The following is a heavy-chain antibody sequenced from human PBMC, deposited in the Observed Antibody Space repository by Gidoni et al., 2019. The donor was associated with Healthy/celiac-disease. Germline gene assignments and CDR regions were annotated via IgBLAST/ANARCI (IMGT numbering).Heavy chain of an antibody. D-gene: IGHD6-19*01. CDR1: GFTFSSYA. J-gene: IGHJ3*02. V-gene: IGHV3-23*01. Sequence: EVQLLESGGGLVQPGGSLRLSCAASGFTFSSYAMSWVRQAPGKGLEWVSASSGSGGSTYYADSVKGRFTISRDNSKNTLYLQMNSLRAEDTAVYYCAKWQQWLGSAFDIWGQGTMVTVSS. CDR2: SSGSGGST. CDR3: AKWQQWLGSAFDI.